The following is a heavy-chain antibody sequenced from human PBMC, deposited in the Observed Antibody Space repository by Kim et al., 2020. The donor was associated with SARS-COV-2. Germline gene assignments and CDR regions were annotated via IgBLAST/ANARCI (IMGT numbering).Heavy chain of an antibody. D-gene: IGHD3-10*01. CDR3: ARELYYSGSGTYFDT. V-gene: IGHV3-13*01. J-gene: IGHJ4*02. Sequence: PGSVKGRFTISRENAKNSLYLQMNSLRAGDTAVYYCARELYYSGSGTYFDTWGQGTLVTVSS.